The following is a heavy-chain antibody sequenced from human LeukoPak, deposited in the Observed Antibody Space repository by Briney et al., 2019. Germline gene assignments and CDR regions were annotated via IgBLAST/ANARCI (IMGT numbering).Heavy chain of an antibody. V-gene: IGHV3-30*18. D-gene: IGHD3-22*01. CDR1: RFTFSRSW. J-gene: IGHJ4*02. CDR2: IYSDGSKE. Sequence: PGGSLRLSCLASRFTFSRSWINWVRQTPGKGLEWVAIIYSDGSKEYYADSVKGRFTISRDDSKHTVYLQMNSLRAEDTAVYYCAKERRSGYCAGWGQGTPVTVSS. CDR3: AKERRSGYCAG.